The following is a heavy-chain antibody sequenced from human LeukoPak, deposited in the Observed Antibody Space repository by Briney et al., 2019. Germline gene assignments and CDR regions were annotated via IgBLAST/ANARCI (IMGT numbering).Heavy chain of an antibody. Sequence: GRSLRLSCAASGFTFSSYAMHWVRQAPGKGLEWVAVISYDGSNKYYADSVKGRFTISRDNSKNTLYLQMNSLRAEDTAVYYCARGSFYDRPGLFDNWGQGTLVTVSS. CDR2: ISYDGSNK. V-gene: IGHV3-30-3*01. D-gene: IGHD5/OR15-5a*01. CDR1: GFTFSSYA. J-gene: IGHJ4*02. CDR3: ARGSFYDRPGLFDN.